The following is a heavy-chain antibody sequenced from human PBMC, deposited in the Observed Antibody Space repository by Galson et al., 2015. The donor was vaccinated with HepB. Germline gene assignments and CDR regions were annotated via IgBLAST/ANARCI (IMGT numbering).Heavy chain of an antibody. J-gene: IGHJ6*02. CDR3: ARFLTPKVYLSATNPYGMDV. Sequence: SVKVSCKASGYTFTSYGISWVRQAPGQGLEWMGWISAYNGNTNYAQKLQGRVTMTTDTSTSTAYMELRSLRSDDTAVYYCARFLTPKVYLSATNPYGMDVWGQGTTVTVSS. CDR1: GYTFTSYG. V-gene: IGHV1-18*04. CDR2: ISAYNGNT. D-gene: IGHD1-14*01.